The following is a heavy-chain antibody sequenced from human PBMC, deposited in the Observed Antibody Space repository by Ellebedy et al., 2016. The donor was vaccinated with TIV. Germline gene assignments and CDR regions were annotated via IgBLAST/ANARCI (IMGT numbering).Heavy chain of an antibody. V-gene: IGHV3-15*01. CDR1: GFTFSNAW. CDR2: LQSKTDGGAA. Sequence: GESLKISCAASGFTFSNAWMHWVRQAPGTGLEWVGRLQSKTDGGAADYAAPVKGRFTISRDDSKNTLYLQMNSLQTEDTAVYFCTTVYRYNYDSVWGQGTLVTVSS. CDR3: TTVYRYNYDSV. D-gene: IGHD5-18*01. J-gene: IGHJ4*02.